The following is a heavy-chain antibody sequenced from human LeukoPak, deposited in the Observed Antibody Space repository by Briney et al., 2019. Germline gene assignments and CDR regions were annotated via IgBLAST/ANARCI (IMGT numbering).Heavy chain of an antibody. CDR2: IIPMFGAV. D-gene: IGHD3-22*01. Sequence: SVKVSCKASGGTFSSYVISWVRQAPGQGLQWMGGIIPMFGAVNYAQEFQGRVTITADKSTGTAYMELSSLRSEDTAVYYCVRDYDISGPQKNFFDYWGQGTLVTVSS. CDR3: VRDYDISGPQKNFFDY. V-gene: IGHV1-69*06. J-gene: IGHJ4*02. CDR1: GGTFSSYV.